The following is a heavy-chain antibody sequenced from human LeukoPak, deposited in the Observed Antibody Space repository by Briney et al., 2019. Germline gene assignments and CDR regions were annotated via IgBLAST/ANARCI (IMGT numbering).Heavy chain of an antibody. D-gene: IGHD4-11*01. CDR2: INPNSGGT. Sequence: ASMKVSCKASGYTFTGYYMHWMRQAPGQGLEWMGWINPNSGGTNYAQKFQGRVTVTSDTTISTAYMELSSLRSDDTAVYYCARDPRTTKNAFDIWGQGTMVTVSS. CDR1: GYTFTGYY. CDR3: ARDPRTTKNAFDI. V-gene: IGHV1-2*02. J-gene: IGHJ3*02.